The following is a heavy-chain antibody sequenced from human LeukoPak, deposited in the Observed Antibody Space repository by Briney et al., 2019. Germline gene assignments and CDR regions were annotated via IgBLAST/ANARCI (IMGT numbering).Heavy chain of an antibody. V-gene: IGHV3-23*01. CDR2: ISSAGDVT. Sequence: GASLRLSCSASGFTFSGHAMSWVRQAPGKGLEWVSTISSAGDVTYHADSVKGRFAIFRDNSKNTLHLQMATLRVEDTAIYYCATDYTTGYFPFWGPGTLVTVSS. J-gene: IGHJ4*02. D-gene: IGHD3-9*01. CDR1: GFTFSGHA. CDR3: ATDYTTGYFPF.